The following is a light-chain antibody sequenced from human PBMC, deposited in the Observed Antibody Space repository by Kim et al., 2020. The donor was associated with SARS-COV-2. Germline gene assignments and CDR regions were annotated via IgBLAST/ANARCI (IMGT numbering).Light chain of an antibody. CDR2: LEGSGSY. CDR1: SGHSSYI. V-gene: IGLV4-60*03. Sequence: SVKLTCTLSSGHSSYIIAWHQQQPGKAPRYLMKLEGSGSYNKGSGVPDRCSGSSSGADRYLTISNLQSEDEADYYCETWDSNTRVFGGGTKLTVL. CDR3: ETWDSNTRV. J-gene: IGLJ3*02.